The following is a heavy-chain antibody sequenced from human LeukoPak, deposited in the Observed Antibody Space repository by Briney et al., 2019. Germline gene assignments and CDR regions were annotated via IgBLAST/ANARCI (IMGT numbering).Heavy chain of an antibody. CDR3: ARDCSNGVCFPRDY. D-gene: IGHD2-8*01. CDR2: ITTYNGNR. Sequence: ASVTVSCKASGYTLSDYGISWVRQAPGQGLEWVGWITTYNGNRKYAEKFQGRVTMTTDTSTSTYNMEMRSLRSDDTAIYYCARDCSNGVCFPRDYWGQGTQITVST. CDR1: GYTLSDYG. V-gene: IGHV1-18*01. J-gene: IGHJ4*02.